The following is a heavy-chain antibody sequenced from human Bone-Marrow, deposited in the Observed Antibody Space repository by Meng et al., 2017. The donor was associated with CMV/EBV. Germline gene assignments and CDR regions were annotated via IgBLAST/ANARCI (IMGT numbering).Heavy chain of an antibody. V-gene: IGHV3-48*04. CDR3: ARSVRFLEWLLDY. CDR1: GFTFSSYG. Sequence: GGSLRLSCAASGFTFSSYGMHWVRQAPGKGLEWVSYISSSGSTIYYADSVKGRFTISRDNAKNSLYLQMNSLRAEDTAVYYCARSVRFLEWLLDYWGQGTLVTVSS. J-gene: IGHJ4*02. D-gene: IGHD3-3*01. CDR2: ISSSGSTI.